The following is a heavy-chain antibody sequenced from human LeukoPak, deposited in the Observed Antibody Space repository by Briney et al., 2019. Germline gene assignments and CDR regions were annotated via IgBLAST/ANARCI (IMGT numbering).Heavy chain of an antibody. CDR1: GFTFSHFW. D-gene: IGHD2-15*01. J-gene: IGHJ4*02. CDR2: IKKTGSET. CDR3: AREDGYCSGGNCYSYFDS. Sequence: GGSLRLSCAASGFTFSHFWMSWVRQAPGKGLEWVAYIKKTGSETYYVDSVKGRFTITRDNTRSSLFLQMYSLRAEDTAVYCCAREDGYCSGGNCYSYFDSWGQGTLVTVSS. V-gene: IGHV3-7*01.